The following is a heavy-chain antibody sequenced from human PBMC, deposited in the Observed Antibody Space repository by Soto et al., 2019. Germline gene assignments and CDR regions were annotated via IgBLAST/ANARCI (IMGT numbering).Heavy chain of an antibody. CDR2: ISYDGSDK. CDR1: GFTFSSYA. Sequence: GGSLRLSCAASGFTFSSYAMHWVRQAPGKGLEWVALISYDGSDKDYADSVKGRFTISRDNSRNTLFLRMNSLRAEDTAVYYCARDYYKYYDSSGYYRSPAYWGQGTLVTVSS. V-gene: IGHV3-30-3*01. J-gene: IGHJ4*02. D-gene: IGHD3-22*01. CDR3: ARDYYKYYDSSGYYRSPAY.